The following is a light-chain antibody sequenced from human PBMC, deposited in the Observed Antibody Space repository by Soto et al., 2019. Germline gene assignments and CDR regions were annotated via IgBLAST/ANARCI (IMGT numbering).Light chain of an antibody. CDR1: QSISSY. CDR3: QQSYNTPMYS. J-gene: IGKJ2*01. V-gene: IGKV1-39*01. CDR2: AAS. Sequence: DIQMTQSPSSLSASVGDRVTITCRASQSISSYLNWYQQKPGKAPKLLIYAASSWQSRVASRFSGSGTGTAVTLTVSSLHREDFVTSYCQQSYNTPMYSFGQGPKLEIK.